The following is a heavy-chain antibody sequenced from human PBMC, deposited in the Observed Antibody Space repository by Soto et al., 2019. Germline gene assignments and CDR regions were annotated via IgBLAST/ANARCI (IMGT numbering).Heavy chain of an antibody. CDR3: TRAHGDYVYFDY. CDR2: IRSKAYGGTI. J-gene: IGHJ4*02. V-gene: IGHV3-49*03. Sequence: GGSLRLSXXASXXXXXXXXXXXXXQAPGXGLEWVGFIRSKAYGGTIEYAASVKGRFTISRDDSKSIAYLQMNSLKTEDTAVYYCTRAHGDYVYFDYWGQGTLVTVSS. CDR1: XXXXXXXX. D-gene: IGHD4-17*01.